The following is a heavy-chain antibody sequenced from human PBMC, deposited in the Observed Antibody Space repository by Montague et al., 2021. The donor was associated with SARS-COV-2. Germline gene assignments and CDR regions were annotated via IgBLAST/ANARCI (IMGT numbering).Heavy chain of an antibody. Sequence: SETLSLTCTVSGGSISSSSYYWGWIRQPPGKGLEWIGSTYYSGSAYYNPSLKSRVTISVDTSKNQFSLKLSSVTAADTAVYYCARVARQQLVRLFGLDVWGQGTTVTVSS. V-gene: IGHV4-39*07. CDR1: GGSISSSSYY. CDR3: ARVARQQLVRLFGLDV. D-gene: IGHD6-13*01. CDR2: TYYSGSA. J-gene: IGHJ6*02.